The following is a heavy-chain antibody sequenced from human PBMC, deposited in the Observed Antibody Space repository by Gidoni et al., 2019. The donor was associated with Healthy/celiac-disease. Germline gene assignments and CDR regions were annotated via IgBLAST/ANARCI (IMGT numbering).Heavy chain of an antibody. J-gene: IGHJ4*02. D-gene: IGHD2-2*01. CDR3: VGNVVVPAAPAR. Sequence: QVQMVEYGGGGVQPGRSPRLSCEASGLTFSSYGMHWVRQAPGKVLEWVAVISYDGSNQYYADSVTGRFTISGDNSKNTLDLHMTSLIAEDTAVYYCVGNVVVPAAPARWGQGTLVTVSS. V-gene: IGHV3-30*03. CDR2: ISYDGSNQ. CDR1: GLTFSSYG.